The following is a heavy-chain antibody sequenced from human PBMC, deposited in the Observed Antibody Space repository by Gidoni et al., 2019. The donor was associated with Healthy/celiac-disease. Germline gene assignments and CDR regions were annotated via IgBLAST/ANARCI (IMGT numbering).Heavy chain of an antibody. D-gene: IGHD6-19*01. CDR1: GFTFDDYA. CDR3: AKDIARGWYSDAFDI. J-gene: IGHJ3*02. V-gene: IGHV3-43*02. CDR2: ISGDGGST. Sequence: EVQLVESGGGVVQPGGSLRLSCAASGFTFDDYAMHWVRQAPGKGLEWVSIISGDGGSTYYADSVKGRFTISRDNSKNSLYLQMNSLRTEDTALYYCAKDIARGWYSDAFDIWGQGTMVTVSS.